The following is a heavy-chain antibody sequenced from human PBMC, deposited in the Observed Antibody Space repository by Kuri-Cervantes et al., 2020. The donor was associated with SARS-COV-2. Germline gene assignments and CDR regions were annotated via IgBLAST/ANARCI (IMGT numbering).Heavy chain of an antibody. CDR1: GFTVSSNY. V-gene: IGHV3-23*01. D-gene: IGHD3-22*01. CDR2: VSGSGGHT. CDR3: ATVTRSGYFPFAFDI. Sequence: GGSLRLSCAASGFTVSSNYMTWVRQAPGKGLEWVSAVSGSGGHTYYADSVKGRFTISRDNSKNTLYLQMSSLRAEDTAVYYCATVTRSGYFPFAFDIWGQGTMVTVSS. J-gene: IGHJ3*02.